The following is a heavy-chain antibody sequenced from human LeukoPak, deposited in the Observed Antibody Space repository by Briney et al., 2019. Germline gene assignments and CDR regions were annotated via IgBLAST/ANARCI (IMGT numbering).Heavy chain of an antibody. J-gene: IGHJ4*02. V-gene: IGHV3-15*01. Sequence: GGSLRLSCAPSGLTFSNAWMSWVRQAPGKGLEWGGRIKSKSDDGTADWTTHVIGRLTISSDDSKNTLYLQINSLRAEHTAVYYCSTDDDGGLGQWGRGTRVSVSS. D-gene: IGHD3-16*01. CDR2: IKSKSDDGTA. CDR1: GLTFSNAW. CDR3: STDDDGGLGQ.